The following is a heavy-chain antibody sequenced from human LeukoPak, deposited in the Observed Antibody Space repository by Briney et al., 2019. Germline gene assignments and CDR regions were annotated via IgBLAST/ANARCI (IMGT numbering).Heavy chain of an antibody. V-gene: IGHV1-2*02. D-gene: IGHD3-10*01. Sequence: ASVKVSCKASGYTFTSYYMHWVRQAPGQGLEWMGWINPNSGGTNYAQKFQGRVTMTRDTSISTAYMELSRLRSDDTAVYYCARVGGYYGSGSYSYYYYYMDVWGKGTTVTISS. J-gene: IGHJ6*03. CDR2: INPNSGGT. CDR1: GYTFTSYY. CDR3: ARVGGYYGSGSYSYYYYYMDV.